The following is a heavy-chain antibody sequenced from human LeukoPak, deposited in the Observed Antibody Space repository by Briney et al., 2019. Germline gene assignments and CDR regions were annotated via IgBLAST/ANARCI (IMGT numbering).Heavy chain of an antibody. D-gene: IGHD2-15*01. CDR1: GFTFSTYG. CDR2: IWYDGNNK. Sequence: GGSLRLSCAASGFTFSTYGMHWVRQAPGKGLEWVALIWYDGNNKYYADSVKGRFTISRDNSKNTLYLQLNSLRAEDTAVYYCARQHCSGGDCYFFDWGQGTLVTVSS. J-gene: IGHJ4*02. CDR3: ARQHCSGGDCYFFD. V-gene: IGHV3-33*01.